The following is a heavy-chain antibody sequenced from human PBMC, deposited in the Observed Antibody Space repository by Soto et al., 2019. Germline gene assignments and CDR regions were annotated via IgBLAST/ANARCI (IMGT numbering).Heavy chain of an antibody. Sequence: GSLSHSCVVGGVSICSVSMTRVRQAPGKGLECVANIKYDGSEEYYVDSVKGRFTISRDNAKNSLYLQMNSLRDEYSAVYYCVTDLYWQGHWGLGTLATVSS. V-gene: IGHV3-7*01. CDR1: GVSICSVS. CDR3: VTDLYWQGH. D-gene: IGHD2-15*01. CDR2: IKYDGSEE. J-gene: IGHJ4*02.